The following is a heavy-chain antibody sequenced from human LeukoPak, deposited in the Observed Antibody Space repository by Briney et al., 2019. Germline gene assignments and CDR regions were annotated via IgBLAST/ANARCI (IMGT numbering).Heavy chain of an antibody. D-gene: IGHD5-12*01. CDR2: ISSSGSTK. CDR1: GFSFSSYE. V-gene: IGHV3-48*03. J-gene: IGHJ4*02. CDR3: AREEGLDY. Sequence: GGSLRLSCSASGFSFSSYEMNWVRQAPGKGLEWVSYISSSGSTKEYADSVKGRFTISRDNAKNSLYLQMNSLRVEDTAVYYCAREEGLDYWGQGTLVTVSS.